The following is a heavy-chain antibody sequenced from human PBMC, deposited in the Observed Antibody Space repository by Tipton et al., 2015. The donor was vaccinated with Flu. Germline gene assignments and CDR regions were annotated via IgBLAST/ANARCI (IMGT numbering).Heavy chain of an antibody. Sequence: TLSLTCTVSRDSINGYFWTWIRQPPGMGLEWIGYIRYSGRTSYSPSLKSRVTISLDTPQSQFSLRLSSVTAADTAIYYCARIPDITGWPFDYWGQGSLVTVSS. CDR1: RDSINGYF. CDR3: ARIPDITGWPFDY. CDR2: IRYSGRT. V-gene: IGHV4-59*01. J-gene: IGHJ4*02. D-gene: IGHD6-19*01.